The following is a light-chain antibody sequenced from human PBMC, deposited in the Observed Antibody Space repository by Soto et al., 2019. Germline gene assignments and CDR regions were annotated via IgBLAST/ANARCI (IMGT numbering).Light chain of an antibody. V-gene: IGKV1-6*01. Sequence: AIQMTQSPSSLSASVGDRVTITCRASQGIRNDLGWYQQKPGKAPKLLIYATSSLQSGVPSNFSGSGSGTDFTLTISSLQPEDFATYYCQQSYSTPPNTFGGGTKVDIK. CDR2: ATS. CDR1: QGIRND. J-gene: IGKJ4*01. CDR3: QQSYSTPPNT.